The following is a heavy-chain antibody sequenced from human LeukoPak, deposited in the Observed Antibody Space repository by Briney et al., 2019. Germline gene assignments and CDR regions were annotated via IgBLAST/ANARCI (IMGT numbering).Heavy chain of an antibody. J-gene: IGHJ4*02. V-gene: IGHV3-7*01. CDR2: INEDGSEK. Sequence: GGSLRLSCAASGFTFSTSLMTWVRQAPGKGLEWVANINEDGSEKYYIDSVKGRFPISRDGAKNSLSVQINSLRAENRAVYLCARHSDSSSRWYFDYWGQGTLVTGSS. D-gene: IGHD6-13*01. CDR3: ARHSDSSSRWYFDY. CDR1: GFTFSTSL.